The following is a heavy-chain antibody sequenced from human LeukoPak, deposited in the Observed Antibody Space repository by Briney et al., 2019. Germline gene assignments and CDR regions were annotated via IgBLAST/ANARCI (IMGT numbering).Heavy chain of an antibody. CDR3: ARDYSGSYYGYFDL. CDR2: IYYSGST. D-gene: IGHD1-26*01. V-gene: IGHV4-59*01. Sequence: SETLSLTCTVSGGSISSYYWSWIRQPPGKELEWIGYIYYSGSTNYNPSLKSRVTISVDTSKNQFSLKLSSVTAADTAVYYCARDYSGSYYGYFDLWGRGTLVTVSS. J-gene: IGHJ2*01. CDR1: GGSISSYY.